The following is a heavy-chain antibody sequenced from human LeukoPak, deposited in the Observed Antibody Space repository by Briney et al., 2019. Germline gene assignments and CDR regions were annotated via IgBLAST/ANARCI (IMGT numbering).Heavy chain of an antibody. CDR2: INPNSGGT. Sequence: ASVKVSCKASGYTFTGYYVHWVRQAPGQGLEWMGRINPNSGGTNYAQKFQGRVTMTRDTSISTAYMELSRLRSDDTAVYYCARDGEGYSSGWYLGYYYYYYMDVWGKGTTVTVSS. CDR3: ARDGEGYSSGWYLGYYYYYYMDV. V-gene: IGHV1-2*06. J-gene: IGHJ6*03. CDR1: GYTFTGYY. D-gene: IGHD6-19*01.